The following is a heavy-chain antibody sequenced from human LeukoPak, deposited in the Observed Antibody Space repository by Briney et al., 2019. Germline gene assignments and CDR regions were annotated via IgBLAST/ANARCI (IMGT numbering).Heavy chain of an antibody. CDR2: IYSSGST. D-gene: IGHD7-27*01. CDR3: ARRPTGDPKFDY. J-gene: IGHJ4*02. Sequence: PSETLSLTCSVSGGSISNYFWTWIRQPPGKGLEWIGYIYSSGSTYYNPSLKSRVTISVDTCKNRFSLKLSTVTAADTAVYYCARRPTGDPKFDYWGQGTLVTVSS. CDR1: GGSISNYF. V-gene: IGHV4-59*08.